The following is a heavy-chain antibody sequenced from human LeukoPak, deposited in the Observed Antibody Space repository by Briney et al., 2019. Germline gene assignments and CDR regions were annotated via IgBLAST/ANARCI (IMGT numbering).Heavy chain of an antibody. CDR3: WYQDWYFDL. J-gene: IGHJ2*01. Sequence: SETLSLTCTVSGGSISSYYWSWIRQPAGKGLEWIGRIDTSGNTNYKPSLKSRVTMSVDTSKNQFSLKLSSVTAADTAVSSSWYQDWYFDLWGRGTLVTVSS. CDR2: IDTSGNT. CDR1: GGSISSYY. V-gene: IGHV4-4*07. D-gene: IGHD6-13*01.